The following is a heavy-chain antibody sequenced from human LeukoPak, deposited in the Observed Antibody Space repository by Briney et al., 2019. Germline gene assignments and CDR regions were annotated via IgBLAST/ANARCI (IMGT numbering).Heavy chain of an antibody. Sequence: SETLSLTCTVSGGSIRSNYWSWIRQPPGKGLEWIGYIYNSGITNYNPSLKSRVTISVDTSKNQFSLKLTSMTAADTAVYYCARMIERRTLHFDYWGQGTLVTVSS. V-gene: IGHV4-59*01. D-gene: IGHD1-1*01. CDR2: IYNSGIT. J-gene: IGHJ4*02. CDR1: GGSIRSNY. CDR3: ARMIERRTLHFDY.